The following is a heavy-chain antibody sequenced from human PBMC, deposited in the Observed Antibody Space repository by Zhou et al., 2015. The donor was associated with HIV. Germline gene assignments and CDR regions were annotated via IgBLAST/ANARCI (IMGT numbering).Heavy chain of an antibody. Sequence: EVQLVESGGGLVQPGRSLRLSCTASGFTFGDYAMSWFRQAPGKGLEWVGFIRSKAYGGTTEYAASVKGRFTISRDDSKSIAYLQMNSLKTEDTAVYYCTRVWWEEIYYFDYWGQGTLVTVSS. CDR2: IRSKAYGGTT. D-gene: IGHD1-26*01. CDR1: GFTFGDYA. V-gene: IGHV3-49*03. J-gene: IGHJ4*02. CDR3: TRVWWEEIYYFDY.